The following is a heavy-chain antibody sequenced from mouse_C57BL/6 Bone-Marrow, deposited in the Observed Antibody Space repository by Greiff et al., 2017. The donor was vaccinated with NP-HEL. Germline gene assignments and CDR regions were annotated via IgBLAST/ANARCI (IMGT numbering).Heavy chain of an antibody. CDR3: VPTLYYYGSSYGFSY. Sequence: QVQLQQPGAELVKPGASVQVSCKASGYTFTSYWMHWVKQRPGQGLEWIGRIHPSDSDTNYNQKFKGKATLTVDKSSSTAYMQLSSLTSEDSPVSYCVPTLYYYGSSYGFSYWGQGTLVTVSA. CDR2: IHPSDSDT. CDR1: GYTFTSYW. D-gene: IGHD1-1*01. V-gene: IGHV1-74*01. J-gene: IGHJ3*01.